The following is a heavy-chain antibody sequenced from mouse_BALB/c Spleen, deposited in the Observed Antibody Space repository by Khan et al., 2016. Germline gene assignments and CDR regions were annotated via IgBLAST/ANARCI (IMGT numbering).Heavy chain of an antibody. CDR2: INPHTGYT. V-gene: IGHV1-7*01. J-gene: IGHJ2*01. CDR3: SRGDY. CDR1: GYTFTSYW. Sequence: QVQLKQSGTELAKPGASVKMSCKASGYTFTSYWMHWVKQRPGQGLEWIGYINPHTGYTDYNQKFKDKATLTADKSSSTAYMQLSSLTSEDSAFYYCSRGDYWCQGTTLAVSS.